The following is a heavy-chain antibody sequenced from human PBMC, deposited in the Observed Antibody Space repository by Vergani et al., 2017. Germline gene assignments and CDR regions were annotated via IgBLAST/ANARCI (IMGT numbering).Heavy chain of an antibody. CDR2: IWYDGSNK. Sequence: QVQLVESGGGVVQPGRSLRLSCAASGFTFSSYGMHWVRQAPGKGLEWVAVIWYDGSNKYYADSVKGRFTISRDNAKNTLYLQMNSLRAEDTAVYYCANSWFGELLNWGQGTLVTVSS. CDR3: ANSWFGELLN. CDR1: GFTFSSYG. V-gene: IGHV3-33*03. D-gene: IGHD3-10*01. J-gene: IGHJ4*02.